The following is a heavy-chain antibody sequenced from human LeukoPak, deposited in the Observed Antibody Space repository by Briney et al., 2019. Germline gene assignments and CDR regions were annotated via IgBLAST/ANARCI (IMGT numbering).Heavy chain of an antibody. J-gene: IGHJ4*02. CDR3: ANSRYDSSGYYGVIGY. CDR2: IMRDGSEK. D-gene: IGHD3-22*01. CDR1: GFTFSDYW. V-gene: IGHV3-7*01. Sequence: PGGSLRLSCAASGFTFSDYWMSWVRQAPGKGLEWVANIMRDGSEKYYVDSVKGRFTISRDNAKNSLYLQLNSLRAEDTAVYYCANSRYDSSGYYGVIGYWGQGTLVTVSS.